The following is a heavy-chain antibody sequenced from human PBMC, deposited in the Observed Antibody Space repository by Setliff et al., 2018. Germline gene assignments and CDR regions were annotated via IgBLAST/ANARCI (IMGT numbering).Heavy chain of an antibody. J-gene: IGHJ6*03. D-gene: IGHD3-22*01. Sequence: LSCAASGLSFSTSAMHWVRQAPGKELEYVSAISSDGSRTYYGDSVKGRFTISRDNSKNSLYLQLNSLRAEDTAVYYCATNPRKGRSGGYYYDDPYYFYMDVWGKGTTVTVSS. CDR2: ISSDGSRT. CDR3: ATNPRKGRSGGYYYDDPYYFYMDV. V-gene: IGHV3-64*02. CDR1: GLSFSTSA.